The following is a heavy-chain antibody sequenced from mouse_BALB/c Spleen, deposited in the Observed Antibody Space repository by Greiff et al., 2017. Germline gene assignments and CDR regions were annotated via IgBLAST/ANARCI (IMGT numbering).Heavy chain of an antibody. CDR1: GYTFTDYV. CDR2: IYPGSGST. J-gene: IGHJ3*01. Sequence: VMLVESGPELVKPGASVKMSCKASGYTFTDYVISWVKQRTGQGLEWIGEIYPGSGSTYYNEKFKGKATLTADKSSNTAYMQLSSLTSEDSAVYFCARRRYYGYVTYWGQGTLVTVSA. CDR3: ARRRYYGYVTY. D-gene: IGHD1-2*01. V-gene: IGHV1-77*01.